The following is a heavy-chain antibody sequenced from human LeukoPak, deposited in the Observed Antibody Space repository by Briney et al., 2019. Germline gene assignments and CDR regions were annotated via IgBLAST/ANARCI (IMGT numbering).Heavy chain of an antibody. Sequence: SGTLSLTCAVSGCSIRSTNWWSWVRQPPGKGLEWIGEIYHSGSTNYNPSLKSRVTISVDKSKNQFSLKLNSVTAADTAVYYCARTPIYYFDNSGYYNWGQGTLVTVSS. J-gene: IGHJ4*02. D-gene: IGHD3-22*01. CDR2: IYHSGST. CDR3: ARTPIYYFDNSGYYN. V-gene: IGHV4-4*02. CDR1: GCSIRSTNW.